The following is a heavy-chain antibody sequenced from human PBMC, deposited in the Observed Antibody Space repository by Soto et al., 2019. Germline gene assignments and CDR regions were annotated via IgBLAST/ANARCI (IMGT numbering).Heavy chain of an antibody. J-gene: IGHJ6*03. V-gene: IGHV4-59*01. CDR2: IYYSGST. CDR3: AREGGSRYDYIWGSYRQDSYYYMDV. Sequence: SETLSLTCTVSGGSISSYYWSWIRQPPGKGLEWTGYIYYSGSTNYNPSLKSRVTISVDTSKNQFSLKLSSVTAADTAVYYCAREGGSRYDYIWGSYRQDSYYYMDVWGKGTTVTVSS. D-gene: IGHD3-16*02. CDR1: GGSISSYY.